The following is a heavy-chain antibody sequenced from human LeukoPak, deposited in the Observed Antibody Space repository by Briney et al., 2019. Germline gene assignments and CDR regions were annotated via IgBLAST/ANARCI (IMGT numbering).Heavy chain of an antibody. V-gene: IGHV3-7*01. J-gene: IGHJ3*02. CDR2: IKHDGSEK. CDR1: GFTFNIYW. CDR3: ARGRGLDI. Sequence: PGGSLRLSCAASGFTFNIYWMSWVRQAPGKGLEWVANIKHDGSEKNYLDSVKGRFTISRDNAKNSLYLQMNSLRAEDTAVYYCARGRGLDIWGQGTMVTVSS.